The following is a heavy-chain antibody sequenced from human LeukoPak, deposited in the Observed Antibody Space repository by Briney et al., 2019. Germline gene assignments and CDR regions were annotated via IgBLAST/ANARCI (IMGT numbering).Heavy chain of an antibody. J-gene: IGHJ4*02. CDR2: IYTSGST. V-gene: IGHV4-4*07. D-gene: IGHD5-18*01. CDR1: GGSISSYY. CDR3: ARDVDTAMGYYFAY. Sequence: SETLSLTCTGSGGSISSYYWSWIRQPAGKGLEGSGRIYTSGSTNDNPSLKSRVTMSVDTSKNQFSLQLSSVTAADTAVYYCARDVDTAMGYYFAYWGQGPLVTVSS.